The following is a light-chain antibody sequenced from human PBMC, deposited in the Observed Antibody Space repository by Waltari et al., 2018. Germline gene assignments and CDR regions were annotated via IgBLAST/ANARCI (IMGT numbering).Light chain of an antibody. CDR3: CSYTGPNNLI. J-gene: IGLJ2*01. V-gene: IGLV2-8*01. Sequence: QSALTPPPSASGSPGQSVPISCPGTSSDLGAFNYVSWYQHHPGKAPKLIIYEVSKRPSGVPDRFSGSKSGNTASLTVSGLQAEDEAVFFCCSYTGPNNLIFGGGTKLTVL. CDR2: EVS. CDR1: SSDLGAFNY.